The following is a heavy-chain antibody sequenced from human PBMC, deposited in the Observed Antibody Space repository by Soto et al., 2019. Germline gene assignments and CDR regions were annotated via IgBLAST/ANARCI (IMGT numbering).Heavy chain of an antibody. CDR1: GFTFSDYY. Sequence: PGGSLRLSCAASGFTFSDYYMTWVRQAPGKGLEWLSYISGGGGSTIYYADSVEGRFTISRDNARNPVFLQMNSLRVDDTAVYYCARMRGYYDSSGYDYWGHGTLVTVSS. CDR3: ARMRGYYDSSGYDY. J-gene: IGHJ4*01. D-gene: IGHD3-22*01. CDR2: ISGGGGSTI. V-gene: IGHV3-11*01.